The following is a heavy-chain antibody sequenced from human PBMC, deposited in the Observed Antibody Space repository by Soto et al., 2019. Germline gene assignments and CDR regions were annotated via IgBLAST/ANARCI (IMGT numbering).Heavy chain of an antibody. D-gene: IGHD6-13*01. Sequence: VQLVQSGAEVKKPGSSVKVSCKASGGTFSSYAISWVRQAPGQGLEWMGGIIPIFGTANYAQKFQGRVTITADESTSTAYMELSSLRSEDTAVYYFARDLSFAQQLDYYYYGMDVWGQGTTVTVSS. CDR2: IIPIFGTA. V-gene: IGHV1-69*01. J-gene: IGHJ6*02. CDR1: GGTFSSYA. CDR3: ARDLSFAQQLDYYYYGMDV.